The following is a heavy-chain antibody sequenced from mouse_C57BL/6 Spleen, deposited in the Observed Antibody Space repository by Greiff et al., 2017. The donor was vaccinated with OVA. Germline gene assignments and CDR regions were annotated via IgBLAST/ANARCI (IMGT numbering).Heavy chain of an antibody. J-gene: IGHJ2*01. D-gene: IGHD2-1*01. V-gene: IGHV1-64*01. CDR1: GYTFTSYW. CDR3: ARSEGNRFDY. CDR2: IHPNSGST. Sequence: QVQLQQPGAELVKPGASVKLSCKASGYTFTSYWMHWVKQRPGQGLEWIGMIHPNSGSTNYNEKLKSKATLTVDKSSSTAYMQLSSLTSEDSAVYYCARSEGNRFDYWGQGTTLTVSS.